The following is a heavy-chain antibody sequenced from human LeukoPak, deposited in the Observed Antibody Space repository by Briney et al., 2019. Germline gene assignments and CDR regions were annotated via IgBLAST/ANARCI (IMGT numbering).Heavy chain of an antibody. CDR1: GFTFSDYY. CDR2: IKEDGSEK. J-gene: IGHJ3*01. D-gene: IGHD1-14*01. Sequence: GGSLRLSCAASGFTFSDYYMSWIRQAPGKGLEWVANIKEDGSEKNYVDSVKGRFTISRDNAKNSLYLQTNSLRAEDSAVYYCARCKYKAFDFWGQGTMVTVSS. CDR3: ARCKYKAFDF. V-gene: IGHV3-7*01.